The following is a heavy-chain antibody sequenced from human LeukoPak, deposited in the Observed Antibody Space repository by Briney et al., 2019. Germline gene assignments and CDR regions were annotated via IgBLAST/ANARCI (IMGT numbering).Heavy chain of an antibody. CDR1: GFTVGSHY. Sequence: PGGSLRLSCAASGFTVGSHYMNWVRQAPGKGLEWVSVIYSGGSTSSADSVKGRFTISRDNSKNTLYLQMNSLRAEDTAVYYCAGSTTVAYYWGQGTLVTVSS. V-gene: IGHV3-53*01. D-gene: IGHD4-23*01. J-gene: IGHJ4*02. CDR2: IYSGGST. CDR3: AGSTTVAYY.